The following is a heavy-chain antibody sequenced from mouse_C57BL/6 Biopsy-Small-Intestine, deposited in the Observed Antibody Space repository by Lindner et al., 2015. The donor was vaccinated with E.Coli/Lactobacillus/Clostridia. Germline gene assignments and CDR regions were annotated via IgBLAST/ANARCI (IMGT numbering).Heavy chain of an antibody. J-gene: IGHJ1*03. Sequence: VQLQESGAGLVRPGASVKLSCTASGFNIKDDYMHWVKQRPEQGLEWIGWIDPENGDTEYASKFQGKATITADTSSNTAYLQLSSLTSEDTAVYYCATGKDWYFDVWGTGTTVTVSS. CDR3: ATGKDWYFDV. CDR1: GFNIKDDY. CDR2: IDPENGDT. V-gene: IGHV14-4*01. D-gene: IGHD1-3*01.